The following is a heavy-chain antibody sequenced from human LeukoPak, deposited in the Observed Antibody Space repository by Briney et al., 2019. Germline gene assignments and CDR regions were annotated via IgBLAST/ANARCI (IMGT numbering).Heavy chain of an antibody. D-gene: IGHD6-13*01. V-gene: IGHV4-39*01. CDR3: AMTSGIAAAGTVY. CDR1: GGSISNSSYY. Sequence: SETLSLTCTVSGGSISNSSYYWGWIRQPPGKGLEWIGSIYYSGSTYYNPSLKSRVTISVDTSKNQFSLKLSSVTAADTAVYYCAMTSGIAAAGTVYWGQGTLVTVSS. J-gene: IGHJ4*02. CDR2: IYYSGST.